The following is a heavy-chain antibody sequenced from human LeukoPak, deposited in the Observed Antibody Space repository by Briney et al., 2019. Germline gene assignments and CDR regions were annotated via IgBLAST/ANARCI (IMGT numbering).Heavy chain of an antibody. V-gene: IGHV1-2*02. J-gene: IGHJ5*02. CDR3: ARAGYYGSGSYYP. CDR1: GYTFTGYY. D-gene: IGHD3-10*01. Sequence: ASVKVSCKASGYTFTGYYMHWVRQAPGQGLEWMGWINPNSGGTNDAQKFQGRVTMTRDTSISTAYMELSRLRSDDTAVYYCARAGYYGSGSYYPWGQGTLVTVSS. CDR2: INPNSGGT.